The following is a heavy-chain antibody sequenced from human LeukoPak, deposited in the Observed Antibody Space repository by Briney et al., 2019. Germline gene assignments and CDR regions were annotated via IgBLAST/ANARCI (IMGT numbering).Heavy chain of an antibody. D-gene: IGHD1-1*01. CDR1: GGSISSYY. CDR2: IYYSGNT. J-gene: IGHJ3*02. V-gene: IGHV4-59*08. CDR3: GRQPDGTAAFDI. Sequence: PSETLSLTCTVSGGSISSYYWSWIRQPPGKGLEWIGYIYYSGNTNYNPSLKSRVTISVDTSKNQLSLKLSSVTAADTAVYYCGRQPDGTAAFDIWGQGTMVTVSS.